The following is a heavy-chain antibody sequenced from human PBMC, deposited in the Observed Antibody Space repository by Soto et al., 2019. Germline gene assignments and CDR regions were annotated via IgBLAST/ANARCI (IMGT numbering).Heavy chain of an antibody. D-gene: IGHD2-2*01. CDR3: ARDPKVVPAAIVSWFDP. V-gene: IGHV1-3*01. J-gene: IGHJ5*02. CDR1: GYTFTSYA. Sequence: GASVKVSCKASGYTFTSYAMHWVRQAPGQRLEWMGWINAGNGNTKYSQKFQGRVTITRDTSASTAYMELSSLRSEDTAVYYCARDPKVVPAAIVSWFDPWGQGTLVTVSS. CDR2: INAGNGNT.